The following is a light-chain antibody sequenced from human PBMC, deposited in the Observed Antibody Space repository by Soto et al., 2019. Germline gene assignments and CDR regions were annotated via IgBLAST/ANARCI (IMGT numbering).Light chain of an antibody. CDR1: ISNVGDNY. Sequence: QSVLTQPPSVSAAPGQTVTISCCGTISNVGDNYVSWYQQLPGGAPKLLLHDANKQPSGSAARFSGSKSGTSAPLGISGLQTGDEAYYYCGACDRGRSVYVFGSGTQLTVL. CDR2: DAN. J-gene: IGLJ1*01. CDR3: GACDRGRSVYV. V-gene: IGLV1-51*01.